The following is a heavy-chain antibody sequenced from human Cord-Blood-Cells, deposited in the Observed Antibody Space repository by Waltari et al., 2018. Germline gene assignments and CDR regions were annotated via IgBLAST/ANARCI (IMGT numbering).Heavy chain of an antibody. CDR3: ARGGGGYCSSTSCYSYAFDI. CDR1: AGSFSVDY. J-gene: IGHJ3*02. V-gene: IGHV4-34*01. Sequence: QVQLQQWRARLSKPLATMSLTCAVAAGSFSVDYWRGIRQPPGKGLEWIGEINHSGSTNYNPSLKSRVTISVDTSKNQFSLKLSSVTAADTAVYYCARGGGGYCSSTSCYSYAFDIWGQGAMVTVSS. D-gene: IGHD2-2*02. CDR2: INHSGST.